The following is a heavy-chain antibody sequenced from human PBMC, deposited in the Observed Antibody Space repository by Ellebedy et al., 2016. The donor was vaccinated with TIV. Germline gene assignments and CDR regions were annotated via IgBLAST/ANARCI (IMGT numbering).Heavy chain of an antibody. Sequence: SETLSLTXTVSGGSISSSSYYWGWIRQPPGKGLEWIGYIYYSGSTNYNPSLKSRVTISVDTSKNQFSLKLSSVTAADTAVYYCARAATPSTPVDYWGQGTLVTVSS. CDR2: IYYSGST. D-gene: IGHD2-15*01. CDR1: GGSISSSSYY. V-gene: IGHV4-61*05. CDR3: ARAATPSTPVDY. J-gene: IGHJ4*02.